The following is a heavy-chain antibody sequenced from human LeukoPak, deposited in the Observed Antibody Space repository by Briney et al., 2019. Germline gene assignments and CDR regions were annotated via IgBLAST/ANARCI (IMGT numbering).Heavy chain of an antibody. CDR3: ARTRFKTAYSYDSSGYFLDY. CDR1: GYSIIGGYY. Sequence: SETLSLTCAVSGYSIIGGYYWGWIRQPPGKGLEWVGSIYNGGSTYYNPSLKSRVTISIDTSKNQFSLKLSSVTAADTAVYYCARTRFKTAYSYDSSGYFLDYWGQGTLVTDSS. V-gene: IGHV4-38-2*01. J-gene: IGHJ4*02. D-gene: IGHD3-22*01. CDR2: IYNGGST.